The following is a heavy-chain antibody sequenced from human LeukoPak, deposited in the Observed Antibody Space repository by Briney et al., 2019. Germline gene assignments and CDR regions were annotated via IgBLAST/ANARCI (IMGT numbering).Heavy chain of an antibody. CDR3: ARARPMTRAYFDS. Sequence: GGSLRLSCPASGFTFSTYGMHWVRQAPGKGLEWVAFIWDDGSDKYYADSVKGRFTISRDNSKNTLYLQMNSLRAEDTGVYYCARARPMTRAYFDSWGQGTLVTVSS. CDR1: GFTFSTYG. V-gene: IGHV3-33*01. J-gene: IGHJ4*02. CDR2: IWDDGSDK.